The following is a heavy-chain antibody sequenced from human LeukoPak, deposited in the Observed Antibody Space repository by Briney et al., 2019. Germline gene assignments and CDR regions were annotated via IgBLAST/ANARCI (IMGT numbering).Heavy chain of an antibody. CDR2: INPNSGGT. CDR3: ARVGYYESSGYYEY. D-gene: IGHD3-22*01. CDR1: GYTLTDYY. V-gene: IGHV1-2*06. J-gene: IGHJ4*02. Sequence: ASVKVSCKASGYTLTDYYMHWLRQAPGQGLEWMGRINPNSGGTNYAQKFQARVTMTRDTSISTVYMELRRLRSDDTAVYYCARVGYYESSGYYEYWGQGTLVPVSS.